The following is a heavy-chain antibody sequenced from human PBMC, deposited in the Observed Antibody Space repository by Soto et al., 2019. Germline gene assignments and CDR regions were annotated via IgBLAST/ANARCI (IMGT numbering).Heavy chain of an antibody. Sequence: PGGSLRLSCAASGVTFSSYGMHLVRQAPGKGLEWVAVISYDGSNKYHADSVKGRFAISRDNSKNTLYLQMSSLRAEDTAVYYCVKERLALRSPYDSWGQGTLVTVSS. V-gene: IGHV3-30*18. J-gene: IGHJ4*02. CDR2: ISYDGSNK. CDR1: GVTFSSYG. D-gene: IGHD6-19*01. CDR3: VKERLALRSPYDS.